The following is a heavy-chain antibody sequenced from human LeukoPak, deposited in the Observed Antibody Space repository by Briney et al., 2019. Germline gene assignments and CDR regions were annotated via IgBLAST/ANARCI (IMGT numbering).Heavy chain of an antibody. D-gene: IGHD6-6*01. V-gene: IGHV1-2*02. CDR2: INPNSGGT. CDR3: AREYSSSSGFDY. J-gene: IGHJ4*02. Sequence: ASVKVSCKASGYTFTGYYMHWVRQAPGQGLEWMGWINPNSGGTNYAQKFQGRVTMTRDTSISTAYMELSRLRSDDTAVYHCAREYSSSSGFDYWGQGTLVTVSS. CDR1: GYTFTGYY.